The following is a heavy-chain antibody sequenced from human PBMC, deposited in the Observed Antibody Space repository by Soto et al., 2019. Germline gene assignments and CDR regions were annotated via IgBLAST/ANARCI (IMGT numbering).Heavy chain of an antibody. Sequence: QLQLQESGPGLVKPSETLSLTCTVSGGSISSSSYYWGWIRQPPGKGLEWIGSIYYSGSTYYNPSLKSRVTISVDTSKNQFSLKLSSVTAADTAVYYCARPRAGGMVRGVTQYYFDYWGQGTLVTVSS. V-gene: IGHV4-39*01. D-gene: IGHD3-10*01. CDR1: GGSISSSSYY. J-gene: IGHJ4*02. CDR2: IYYSGST. CDR3: ARPRAGGMVRGVTQYYFDY.